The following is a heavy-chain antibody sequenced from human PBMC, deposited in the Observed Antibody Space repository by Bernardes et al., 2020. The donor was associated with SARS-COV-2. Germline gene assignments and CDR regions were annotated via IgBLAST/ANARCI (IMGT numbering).Heavy chain of an antibody. CDR3: AREYDSRGRFDF. Sequence: GRSLRLCCAASASSGSTFSDHSRIWVRQAPGKGLEWISFISRSSGTIYYADSVQGRFTISRDNAKNEVYLQMNSLRVEDTAVYYCAREYDSRGRFDFWGQGTLVTVSS. CDR2: ISRSSGTI. V-gene: IGHV3-48*04. CDR1: ASSGSTFSDHS. D-gene: IGHD3-22*01. J-gene: IGHJ4*02.